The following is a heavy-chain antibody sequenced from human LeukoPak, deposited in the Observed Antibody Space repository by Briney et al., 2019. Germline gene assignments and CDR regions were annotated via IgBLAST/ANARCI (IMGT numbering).Heavy chain of an antibody. CDR3: ARDRTTDLDY. J-gene: IGHJ4*02. V-gene: IGHV3-30-3*01. Sequence: GGSLRLSCAASGFTFSSYAMHWVRQAPGKGLEWVAVISYDGSNKYYADSVKGRFTISRDNSKNTLYLQMNSLRAEDTAVYYCARDRTTDLDYWGQGTLVTVSS. CDR2: ISYDGSNK. D-gene: IGHD1-7*01. CDR1: GFTFSSYA.